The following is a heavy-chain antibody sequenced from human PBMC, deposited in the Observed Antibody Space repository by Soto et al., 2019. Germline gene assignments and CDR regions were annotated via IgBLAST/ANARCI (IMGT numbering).Heavy chain of an antibody. V-gene: IGHV3-23*01. CDR3: ARTYGDLDFDY. J-gene: IGHJ4*02. D-gene: IGHD4-17*01. CDR1: GFTFSSYA. CDR2: ISGSGGST. Sequence: PGGSLRLSCAASGFTFSSYAMSWVRQAPGKGLEWVSAISGSGGSTYYADSVKGRFTISRDNAKNSLYLQMNSLRAEDTAVYYCARTYGDLDFDYWGQGTLVTVSS.